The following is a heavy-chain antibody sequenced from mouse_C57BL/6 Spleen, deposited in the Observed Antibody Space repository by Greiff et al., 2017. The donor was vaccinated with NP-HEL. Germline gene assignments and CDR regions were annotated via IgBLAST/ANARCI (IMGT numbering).Heavy chain of an antibody. CDR3: ARGYSTFAY. CDR2: IYPGDGDT. J-gene: IGHJ3*01. V-gene: IGHV1-82*01. Sequence: VKLMESGPELVKPGASVKISCKASGYAFSSSWMNWVKQRPGKGLEWIGRIYPGDGDTNYNGKFKGKATLTADKSSSTAYMQLSSLTSEDSAVYFCARGYSTFAYWGQGTLVTVSA. D-gene: IGHD1-2*01. CDR1: GYAFSSSW.